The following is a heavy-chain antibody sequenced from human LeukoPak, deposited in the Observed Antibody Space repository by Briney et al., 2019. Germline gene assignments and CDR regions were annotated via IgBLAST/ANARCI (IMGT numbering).Heavy chain of an antibody. CDR2: IKQDGSDK. D-gene: IGHD6-13*01. CDR3: AKSKAAVGGVFDI. CDR1: GFTFSNYW. Sequence: GGSLRLSCAASGFTFSNYWMTWVRQAPGKGLEWVANIKQDGSDKNYVDSVKGRFTISRDNAKNSLYLQMNSLRAEDTAVYYCAKSKAAVGGVFDIWGQGTTVTVSS. J-gene: IGHJ3*02. V-gene: IGHV3-7*05.